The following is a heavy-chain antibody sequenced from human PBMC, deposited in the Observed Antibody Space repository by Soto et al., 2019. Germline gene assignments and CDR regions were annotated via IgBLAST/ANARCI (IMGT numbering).Heavy chain of an antibody. Sequence: RSLTCTVSGASINRNNWWSWVRQAPGKGLEWIGEIYHSGSTNYNPSLKSRVTISVDKSKNQFSLKLSSVTAADTAVYYCARSITFDWLFSVYWGQGTLVTVSS. D-gene: IGHD3-9*01. CDR2: IYHSGST. J-gene: IGHJ4*02. V-gene: IGHV4-4*02. CDR3: ARSITFDWLFSVY. CDR1: GASINRNNW.